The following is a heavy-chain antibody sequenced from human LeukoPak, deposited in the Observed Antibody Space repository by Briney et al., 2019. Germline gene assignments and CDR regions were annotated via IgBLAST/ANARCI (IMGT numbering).Heavy chain of an antibody. J-gene: IGHJ4*02. V-gene: IGHV1-69*13. Sequence: SVKVSCKASGGTFSSYAISWVRQAPGQGLEWMGGINPIFGTANYAQKFQGRVTITADESTSTAYMELSSLRSEDTAVYYCARGNHIAAAGTSWGQGTLVTVSS. D-gene: IGHD6-13*01. CDR3: ARGNHIAAAGTS. CDR2: INPIFGTA. CDR1: GGTFSSYA.